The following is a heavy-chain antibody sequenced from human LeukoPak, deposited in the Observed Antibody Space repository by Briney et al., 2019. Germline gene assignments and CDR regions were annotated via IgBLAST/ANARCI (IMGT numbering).Heavy chain of an antibody. D-gene: IGHD3-3*01. CDR3: ARVRHQTYYDFWSGYYN. J-gene: IGHJ4*02. CDR1: GYTFTDYF. V-gene: IGHV1-2*02. CDR2: INPKSGGT. Sequence: ASVKVSCKASGYTFTDYFIHWVRQAPGQGLEWMGWINPKSGGTNYAQKLQGRVTMTRDTSISTAYMELRRLRSDDTAVYYCARVRHQTYYDFWSGYYNWGQGTLVTVSS.